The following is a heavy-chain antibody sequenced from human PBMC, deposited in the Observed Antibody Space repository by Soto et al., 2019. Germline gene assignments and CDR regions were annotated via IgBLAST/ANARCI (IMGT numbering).Heavy chain of an antibody. CDR3: TTGGRYFDWFSGFHYYYGMDV. D-gene: IGHD3-9*01. V-gene: IGHV3-15*07. CDR1: GFTFSNAW. J-gene: IGHJ6*02. Sequence: LRLSCAASGFTFSNAWMNWVRQAPGKGLEWVGRIKSKTDGGTTDYAAPVKGRFTISRDDSKNTLYLQMNSLKTEDTAVYYCTTGGRYFDWFSGFHYYYGMDVWGQGTTVTVSS. CDR2: IKSKTDGGTT.